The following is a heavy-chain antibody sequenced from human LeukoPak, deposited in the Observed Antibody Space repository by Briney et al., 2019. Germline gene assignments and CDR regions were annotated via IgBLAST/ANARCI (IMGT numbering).Heavy chain of an antibody. CDR3: ARDYNWNFANSSPFDY. J-gene: IGHJ4*02. V-gene: IGHV1-69*06. Sequence: GASVKVSCKSSGGTSNSHAISWVRQAPGQGLEWMGRIIPAFGTANYAQKFQGRVTITADKSTRTAYMEMSSLRSEDTAVYYCARDYNWNFANSSPFDYWGQGTLVTVSS. CDR1: GGTSNSHA. CDR2: IIPAFGTA. D-gene: IGHD1-7*01.